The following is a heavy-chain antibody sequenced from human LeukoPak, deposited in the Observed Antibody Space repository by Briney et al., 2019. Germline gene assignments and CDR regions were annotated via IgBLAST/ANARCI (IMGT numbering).Heavy chain of an antibody. Sequence: GGSLRLSCAASGFIFSNAWMSWVRQAPGKGLEWVSSISSSSSYIYYADSVKGRFTISRDNAKNSLYLQMNSLRAEDTAVYYCARDGDSSGYYYKAEYFQHWGQGTLVTVSS. J-gene: IGHJ1*01. D-gene: IGHD3-22*01. CDR1: GFIFSNAW. CDR2: ISSSSSYI. V-gene: IGHV3-21*01. CDR3: ARDGDSSGYYYKAEYFQH.